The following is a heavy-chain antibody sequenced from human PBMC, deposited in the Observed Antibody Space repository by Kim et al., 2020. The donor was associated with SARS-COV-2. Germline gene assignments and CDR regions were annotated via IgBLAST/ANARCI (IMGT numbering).Heavy chain of an antibody. D-gene: IGHD3-22*01. CDR3: ARDWTYYYDSSGYYYPPYYYYGMDV. Sequence: SLRLSCAASGFTFRLSFIPFFLDAPGKGLEWVAVIWYDGSNKYYADSVKGRFTISRDNSKNTLYLQMNSLRAEDTAVYYCARDWTYYYDSSGYYYPPYYYYGMDVWGQGTTVTVSS. J-gene: IGHJ6*02. CDR2: IWYDGSNK. CDR1: GFTFRLSF. V-gene: IGHV3-33*08.